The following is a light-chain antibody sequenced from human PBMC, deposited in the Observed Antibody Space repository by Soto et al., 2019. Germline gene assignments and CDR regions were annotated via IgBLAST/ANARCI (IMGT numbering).Light chain of an antibody. CDR2: DVS. Sequence: QSALTQPASVSGSPGQSIIISCTGTSSDVGGYNYVSWYQQHPGKAPKLMIYDVSNRPSGVSNRFSGSKSGNTASLTISGLQAEDEADYYCSSYTSSSTLMVFGGGPKLTVL. CDR1: SSDVGGYNY. V-gene: IGLV2-14*01. J-gene: IGLJ2*01. CDR3: SSYTSSSTLMV.